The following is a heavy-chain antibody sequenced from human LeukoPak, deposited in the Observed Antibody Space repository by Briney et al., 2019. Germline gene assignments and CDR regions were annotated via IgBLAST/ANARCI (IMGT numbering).Heavy chain of an antibody. Sequence: SVKVSCKASGGTFSSYAISWVRQAPGQGLEWMGGIIPIFGTANYAQKFQGRVTITADESTSTAYMELSSLRSEDTAVYYCAKYDFWSGYRYYFDYWGQGTLVTVSS. V-gene: IGHV1-69*13. CDR1: GGTFSSYA. CDR3: AKYDFWSGYRYYFDY. D-gene: IGHD3-3*01. J-gene: IGHJ4*02. CDR2: IIPIFGTA.